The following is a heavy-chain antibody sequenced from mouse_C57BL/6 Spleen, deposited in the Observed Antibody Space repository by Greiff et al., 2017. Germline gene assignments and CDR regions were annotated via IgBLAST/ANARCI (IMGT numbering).Heavy chain of an antibody. Sequence: DVKLQESGPGLVKPSQSLSLTCSVTGYSITSGYYWNWLRQFPGNKLEWMGYISYDGSNNYNPSLKNRISITRDTSKNQFFLKLNSVTTEDTATYYCAKATTEYYYAMDYWGQGTSVTVSS. V-gene: IGHV3-6*01. J-gene: IGHJ4*01. D-gene: IGHD1-1*01. CDR1: GYSITSGYY. CDR3: AKATTEYYYAMDY. CDR2: ISYDGSN.